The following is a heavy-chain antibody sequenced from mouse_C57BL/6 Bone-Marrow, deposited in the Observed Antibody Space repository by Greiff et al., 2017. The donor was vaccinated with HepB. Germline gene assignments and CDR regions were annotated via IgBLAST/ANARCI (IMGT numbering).Heavy chain of an antibody. V-gene: IGHV5-6*01. J-gene: IGHJ2*01. CDR3: ARHIYYYGSSRDY. D-gene: IGHD1-1*01. CDR2: ISSGGSYT. Sequence: EVMLVESGGDLVKPGGSLKLSCAASGFTFSSYGMSWVRQTPDKRLEWVATISSGGSYTYYPDSVKGRFTISRDNAMNTLYLQMSSLKSEDTAMYYCARHIYYYGSSRDYWGQGTTLTVSS. CDR1: GFTFSSYG.